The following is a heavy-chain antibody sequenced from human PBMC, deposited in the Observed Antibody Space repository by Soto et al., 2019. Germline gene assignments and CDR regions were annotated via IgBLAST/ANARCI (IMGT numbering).Heavy chain of an antibody. Sequence: PSQTLSLTCAISGDSVSSNSAAWNWIRQSPSRGLEWLGRTYYRSKWYNDYAVSVKSRIIINPDTSKNQFSLQLNSVTPEDTAVYYCARLGRVAVAGTIAFDIWGQGTMVTVSS. V-gene: IGHV6-1*01. CDR2: TYYRSKWYN. CDR3: ARLGRVAVAGTIAFDI. D-gene: IGHD6-19*01. CDR1: GDSVSSNSAA. J-gene: IGHJ3*02.